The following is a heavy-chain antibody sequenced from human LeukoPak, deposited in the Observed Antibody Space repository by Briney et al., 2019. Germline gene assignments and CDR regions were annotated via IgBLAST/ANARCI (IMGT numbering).Heavy chain of an antibody. J-gene: IGHJ4*02. CDR2: ISISGST. CDR3: ARDRDSSNWYTDY. CDR1: GDSIGSYY. Sequence: SETLSLTCTVSGDSIGSYYWSWIRQPAGKGLEWIGRISISGSTNYNPSLKSRVTISVDKSKNQFSLKLTSVTAADTAVYYCARDRDSSNWYTDYWGQGTLVTVSS. D-gene: IGHD6-13*01. V-gene: IGHV4-4*07.